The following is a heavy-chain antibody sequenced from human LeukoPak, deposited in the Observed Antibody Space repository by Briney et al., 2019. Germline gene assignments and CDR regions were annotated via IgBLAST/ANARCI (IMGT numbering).Heavy chain of an antibody. V-gene: IGHV1-69*05. J-gene: IGHJ4*02. CDR1: GGTFSSYS. D-gene: IGHD1-26*01. CDR2: IIPIVGTT. Sequence: EASLKLSCKASGGTFSSYSISWVRQAPGKGLEWMGCIIPIVGTTNYAQTFQGRVTITTDESTSTAYMQLSSLRATDTAVYYCARELAGEAGYWGQGTMVTVSS. CDR3: ARELAGEAGY.